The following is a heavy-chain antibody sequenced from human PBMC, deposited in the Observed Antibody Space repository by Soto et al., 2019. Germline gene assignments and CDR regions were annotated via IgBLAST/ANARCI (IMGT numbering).Heavy chain of an antibody. CDR3: AQSGSHSYFDY. Sequence: EVHLLESGGGLVQPGGSLRLACAASEFSFSSYAMTWVRLAPGKGLEWVSSISTSAGNTYYADSVKGRFTISRDNSKNTLYMLTISLGADDTAVYYCAQSGSHSYFDYWGQGTLVTVSS. J-gene: IGHJ4*02. CDR2: ISTSAGNT. CDR1: EFSFSSYA. D-gene: IGHD1-26*01. V-gene: IGHV3-23*01.